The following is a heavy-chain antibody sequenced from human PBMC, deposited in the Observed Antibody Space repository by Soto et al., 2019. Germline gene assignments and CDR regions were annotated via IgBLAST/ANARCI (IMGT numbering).Heavy chain of an antibody. Sequence: QVQLQQWGAGLLKPSETLSLTCAVYGGSFSGYYWSWIRQPPGKGLEWIGEINHSGSTNYNPSLKSRVTISVDTSKNQFSLKLSSVTAADTAVYYCHADIVVVTANDAFDIWGQGTMVTVSS. V-gene: IGHV4-34*01. CDR3: HADIVVVTANDAFDI. J-gene: IGHJ3*02. CDR1: GGSFSGYY. D-gene: IGHD2-21*02. CDR2: INHSGST.